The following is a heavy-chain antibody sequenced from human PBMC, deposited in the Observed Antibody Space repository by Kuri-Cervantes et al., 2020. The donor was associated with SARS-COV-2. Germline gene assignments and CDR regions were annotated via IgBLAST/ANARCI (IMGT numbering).Heavy chain of an antibody. V-gene: IGHV4-59*12. CDR2: IYYSGST. D-gene: IGHD6-6*01. Sequence: SETLSLTCTVSGGSISSYYWSWIRQPPGKGLEWIGYIYYSGSTNYNPSLKSRVTISVDTSKNQFSLKLSSVTAADTAVYYCARIPRGAARFFDYWGQGTLVTVSS. CDR3: ARIPRGAARFFDY. CDR1: GGSISSYY. J-gene: IGHJ4*02.